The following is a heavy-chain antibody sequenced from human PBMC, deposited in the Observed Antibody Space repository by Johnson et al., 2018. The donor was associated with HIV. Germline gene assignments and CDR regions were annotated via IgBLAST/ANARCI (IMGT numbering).Heavy chain of an antibody. Sequence: VQLVESGGGLVQPGGSLRLSCAASGFTVSSNYMSWVRQAPGKGLEWVSVIYSGGSTYYADSVKGRFTISRDNSKNTLYLQMNSRRAEDTAVYYCGRVWNYYDSSGYRADAFDIWGQGTMVTVSS. CDR2: IYSGGST. D-gene: IGHD3-22*01. CDR1: GFTVSSNY. J-gene: IGHJ3*02. V-gene: IGHV3-66*02. CDR3: GRVWNYYDSSGYRADAFDI.